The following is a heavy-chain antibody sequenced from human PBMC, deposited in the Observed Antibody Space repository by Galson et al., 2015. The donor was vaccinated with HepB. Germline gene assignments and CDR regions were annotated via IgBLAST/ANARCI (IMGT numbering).Heavy chain of an antibody. CDR2: ISGSGDNT. J-gene: IGHJ4*02. Sequence: SLRLSCAASGFIFSSYAMNWVRQAPGKGLEWVSGISGSGDNTNYADSVRGRFTISRDNSKNTLYLQMNSLGAEDTAVYFCAEGRAVGGSCYNYWGQGTLVTVSS. V-gene: IGHV3-23*01. CDR1: GFIFSSYA. D-gene: IGHD2-15*01. CDR3: AEGRAVGGSCYNY.